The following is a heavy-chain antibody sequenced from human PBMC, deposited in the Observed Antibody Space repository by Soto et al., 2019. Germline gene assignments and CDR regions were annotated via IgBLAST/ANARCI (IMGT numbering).Heavy chain of an antibody. V-gene: IGHV4-38-2*01. J-gene: IGHJ4*02. CDR3: ARAVGSTGRLFDS. Sequence: SETLSLTCAVSGYSISNGYHWGWIRQPPGKGLEWIGNIYHSGNTFYNPSLKSRVTLSVDTSKNQFSLNLTSVTAADTAVYYCARAVGSTGRLFDSWGQGNLVTVSS. CDR1: GYSISNGYH. D-gene: IGHD1-26*01. CDR2: IYHSGNT.